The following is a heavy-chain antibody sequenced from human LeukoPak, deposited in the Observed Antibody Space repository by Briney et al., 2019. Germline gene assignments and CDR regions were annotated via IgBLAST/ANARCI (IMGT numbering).Heavy chain of an antibody. V-gene: IGHV1-69*13. J-gene: IGHJ4*02. CDR2: IIPLFGTA. Sequence: GASVKVSCKASGGTFSNYAINWVRQAPGQGLEWMGGIIPLFGTANYAQKFQGRVTITADESTSTAYLELNSLRSEDTAVYYCARGDGYNSAPPGYWGQGTLVTVSS. CDR1: GGTFSNYA. CDR3: ARGDGYNSAPPGY. D-gene: IGHD5-24*01.